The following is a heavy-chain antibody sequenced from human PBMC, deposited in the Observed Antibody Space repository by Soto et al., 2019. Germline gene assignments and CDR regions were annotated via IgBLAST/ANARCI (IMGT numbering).Heavy chain of an antibody. V-gene: IGHV1-58*02. D-gene: IGHD2-15*01. CDR1: GFGFSNSG. CDR2: IVVATGRT. J-gene: IGHJ6*02. Sequence: QMQLVQSGPEVEKSGACMRVSCKASGFGFSNSGIQWVRQVPGQGLEWLGWIVVATGRTNYAQRFQERVTITRDMSTSTVYVDLSNLRSEDTAVYFCSADRPDIGVGWWVWGQATTVTVSS. CDR3: SADRPDIGVGWWV.